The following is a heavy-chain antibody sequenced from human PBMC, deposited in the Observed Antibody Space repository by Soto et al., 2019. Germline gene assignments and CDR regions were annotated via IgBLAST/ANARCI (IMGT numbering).Heavy chain of an antibody. V-gene: IGHV4-61*08. D-gene: IGHD3-22*01. CDR3: ARTDYYYDVSGYAPDAFDI. CDR2: IYYSGST. Sequence: SETLSLTCTVSGGSISSGGYYWSWIRQHPGKGLEWIGYIYYSGSTNYNPSLKSRVTISVDTSKNQFSLRLSSVTAADTAVYYCARTDYYYDVSGYAPDAFDIWGQGTMVTVSS. J-gene: IGHJ3*02. CDR1: GGSISSGGYY.